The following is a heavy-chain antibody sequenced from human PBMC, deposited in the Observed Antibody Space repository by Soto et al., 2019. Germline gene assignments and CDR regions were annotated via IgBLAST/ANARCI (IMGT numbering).Heavy chain of an antibody. CDR1: GFSLPTDRVG. V-gene: IGHV2-5*02. CDR3: AHAYGGRSLY. CDR2: IYWADTK. J-gene: IGHJ4*02. Sequence: QITLKESGPTLVKPTQTLTLTCTFSGFSLPTDRVGVGWIRQPPGKALEWLAVIYWADTKTYRPSLKSRLTITKDTPKNQVAPTMTDMDPVDTATYYCAHAYGGRSLYWGQGTLVTVS. D-gene: IGHD1-26*01.